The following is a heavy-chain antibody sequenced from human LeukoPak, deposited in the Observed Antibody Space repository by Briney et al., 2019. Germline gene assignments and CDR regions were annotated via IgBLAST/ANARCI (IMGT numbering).Heavy chain of an antibody. CDR1: GLTFSSYS. CDR3: ARVGSSPYYYYGMDV. CDR2: ISSSSSYI. D-gene: IGHD6-13*01. J-gene: IGHJ6*02. Sequence: PGGSLRLSCAASGLTFSSYSMNWVRQAPGKGLEWVSSISSSSSYIYYADSVKGRFTISRDNAKNSLYLQMNSLRAEDTAVYYCARVGSSPYYYYGMDVWGQGTTVTVSS. V-gene: IGHV3-21*01.